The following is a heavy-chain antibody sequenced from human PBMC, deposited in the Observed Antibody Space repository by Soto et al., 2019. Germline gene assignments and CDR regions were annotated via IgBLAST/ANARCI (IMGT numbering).Heavy chain of an antibody. Sequence: QVQLVQSGAEVKKPGSSVQVSCKASGGTFSSYAISWVRQAPGQGLEWMGGIIPIFGTANYAQKFQGRVRITADESTSTVYMELSSLSSEGTAVYSGARVAGGYGGYGNWFDPWGQGTLVTVSS. CDR1: GGTFSSYA. CDR3: ARVAGGYGGYGNWFDP. D-gene: IGHD4-17*01. CDR2: IIPIFGTA. V-gene: IGHV1-69*01. J-gene: IGHJ5*02.